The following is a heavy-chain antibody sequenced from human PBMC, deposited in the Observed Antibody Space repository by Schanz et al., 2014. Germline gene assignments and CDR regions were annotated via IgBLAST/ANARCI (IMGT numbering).Heavy chain of an antibody. CDR3: ARAPTAYCSDTSCLGTPFDY. Sequence: QVQLVQSGAEVKKPGSSVKVSCKASGGTFSTYTISWVRQAPGQGLEWMGRIIPVLAIADYAQKFQGRVTMTADTSTSTVYMELSSLRSEDTAVYDCARAPTAYCSDTSCLGTPFDYWGQGTLGTVSS. J-gene: IGHJ4*02. CDR1: GGTFSTYT. V-gene: IGHV1-69*02. D-gene: IGHD2-2*01. CDR2: IIPVLAIA.